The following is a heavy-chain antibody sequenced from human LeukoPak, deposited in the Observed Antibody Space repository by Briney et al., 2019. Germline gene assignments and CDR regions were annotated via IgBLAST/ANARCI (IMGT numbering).Heavy chain of an antibody. V-gene: IGHV3-7*01. CDR1: GFTFSSYW. J-gene: IGHJ4*02. D-gene: IGHD2-21*01. CDR3: ASNCGADC. Sequence: SGGPLRLSCAASGFTFSSYWMGGVRQTPGKGLEWLASIKHDGGEQNYVDSVKGRFTIFRDNAKNSLYLQMNSLRVDDTAVYYCASNCGADCWGQGTLVTVSS. CDR2: IKHDGGEQ.